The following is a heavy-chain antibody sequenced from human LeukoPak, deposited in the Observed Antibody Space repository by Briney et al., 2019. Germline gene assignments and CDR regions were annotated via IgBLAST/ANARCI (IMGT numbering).Heavy chain of an antibody. CDR2: ISYSSETI. J-gene: IGHJ3*01. Sequence: PGGSLRLSCAASGFPFDEHGMHWVRHAPGKGLEWVSGISYSSETIGYVDSVKGRFTISRDNVRKSLYLQMNSLRIEDTALYYCAKDRGGGSQLGDAYDVWGQGTMVSVSS. V-gene: IGHV3-9*01. CDR3: AKDRGGGSQLGDAYDV. D-gene: IGHD5-24*01. CDR1: GFPFDEHG.